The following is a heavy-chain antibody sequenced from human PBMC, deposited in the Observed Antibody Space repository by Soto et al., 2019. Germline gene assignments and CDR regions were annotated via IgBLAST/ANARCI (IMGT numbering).Heavy chain of an antibody. Sequence: SETVSLTCTVSGGSISSYYWSWIRQPPGKGLEWIGYIYYSGSTNYNPSLKSRVTISVDTSKNQFSLKLSSVTAADTAVYYCARTVGPRLVMDYWGQGTLVTVSS. J-gene: IGHJ4*02. CDR1: GGSISSYY. D-gene: IGHD6-19*01. CDR3: ARTVGPRLVMDY. CDR2: IYYSGST. V-gene: IGHV4-59*01.